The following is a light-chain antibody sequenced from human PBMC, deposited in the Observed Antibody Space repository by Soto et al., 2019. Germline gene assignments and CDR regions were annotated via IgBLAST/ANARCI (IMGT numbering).Light chain of an antibody. Sequence: EVVMTQSPVTLPVSPGETATLSCRSSQSVGKNLAWYQQKPGQAPRLLLYGTSTRATGIPARFSGSGSGTEFTLTITGLQSEDFAVYYCQQYNNWPPITFGQGTRLEIK. CDR1: QSVGKN. V-gene: IGKV3-15*01. CDR2: GTS. CDR3: QQYNNWPPIT. J-gene: IGKJ5*01.